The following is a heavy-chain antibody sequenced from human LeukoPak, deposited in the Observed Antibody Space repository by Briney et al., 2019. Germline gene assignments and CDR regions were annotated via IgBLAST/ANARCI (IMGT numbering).Heavy chain of an antibody. CDR1: GYSFTDYY. V-gene: IGHV1-2*02. J-gene: IGHJ3*02. CDR3: ARDEDTAMISFYDI. Sequence: GASVKVSCKASGYSFTDYYMHWVRQAPGQGLEWMGWINPNSGATIYAQKFQGRVTLTRDTSISTAYMELSSLTYEDTAMYYCARDEDTAMISFYDIWGQGTKVTVSS. D-gene: IGHD5-18*01. CDR2: INPNSGAT.